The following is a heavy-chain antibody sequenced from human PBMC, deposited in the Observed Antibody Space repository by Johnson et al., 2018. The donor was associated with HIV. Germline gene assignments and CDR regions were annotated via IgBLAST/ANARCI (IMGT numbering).Heavy chain of an antibody. V-gene: IGHV3-30*04. CDR2: ISYDGSNK. Sequence: QEKLVESGGGVVQPGRSLRLSCAASGFTFSSYAMHWVRQAPGKGLEWVAIISYDGSNKYYADSVKGRFTISRDNSKNTLYLQMNSLRPEDKAVYYCARDRAIVVAYDAFDIWGQGTMVTVSS. J-gene: IGHJ3*02. CDR3: ARDRAIVVAYDAFDI. D-gene: IGHD3-22*01. CDR1: GFTFSSYA.